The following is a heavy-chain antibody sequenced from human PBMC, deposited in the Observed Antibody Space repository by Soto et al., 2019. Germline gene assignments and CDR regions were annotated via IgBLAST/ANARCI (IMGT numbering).Heavy chain of an antibody. V-gene: IGHV1-18*04. J-gene: IGHJ6*02. Sequence: ASVKVSCKASGYTFTSYGISWVRQAPGQGRDWMGWISAYNGNTKYAQDLQGRVTMTTDTSTSTAYMELRSLRSDDTAMYYCARFSGGSYNTYYFYYGMDVWGQGTTVTVSS. CDR2: ISAYNGNT. CDR3: ARFSGGSYNTYYFYYGMDV. CDR1: GYTFTSYG. D-gene: IGHD2-15*01.